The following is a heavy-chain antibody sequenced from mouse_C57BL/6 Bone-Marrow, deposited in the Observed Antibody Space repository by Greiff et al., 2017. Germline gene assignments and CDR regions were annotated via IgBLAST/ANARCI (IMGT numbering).Heavy chain of an antibody. CDR1: GYTFTSYT. D-gene: IGHD4-1*01. Sequence: VQLVESGAELARPGASVKMSCKASGYTFTSYTMHWVKQRPGQGLEWIGNINPSSGYTKYNQKFKDKATLTADKSSSTAYMQLSSLTSEDSAVYYCAKLGHAMDYWGQGTSVTVSS. J-gene: IGHJ4*01. V-gene: IGHV1-4*01. CDR3: AKLGHAMDY. CDR2: INPSSGYT.